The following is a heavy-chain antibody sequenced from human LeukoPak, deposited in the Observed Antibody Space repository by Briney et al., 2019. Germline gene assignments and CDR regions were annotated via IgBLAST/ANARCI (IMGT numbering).Heavy chain of an antibody. CDR1: GFTFSSSE. CDR2: ISTSGSTI. CDR3: AKIRAAPYPPYYFDY. V-gene: IGHV3-48*03. J-gene: IGHJ4*02. Sequence: PGGSLRLSCAASGFTFSSSEMNWVRQAPGKGLEWVSYISTSGSTIYYADSVKGRFTISRDNSKSMLFLQMNSLRAEDTALYYCAKIRAAPYPPYYFDYWGQGTLVSVSS.